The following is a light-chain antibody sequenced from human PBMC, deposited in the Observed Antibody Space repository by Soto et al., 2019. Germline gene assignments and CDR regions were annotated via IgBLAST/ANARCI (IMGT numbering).Light chain of an antibody. CDR3: QQYSSYRHT. CDR1: QSISDW. CDR2: DAS. Sequence: DIQMTQSPSTLSASVGDRVSITCRASQSISDWLAWYQQKPGEAPKLLIYDASRLESGDPSRFSGRGSGTEFILTISSLQPDDFVTYYCQQYSSYRHTFGQGTRLDI. V-gene: IGKV1-5*01. J-gene: IGKJ2*01.